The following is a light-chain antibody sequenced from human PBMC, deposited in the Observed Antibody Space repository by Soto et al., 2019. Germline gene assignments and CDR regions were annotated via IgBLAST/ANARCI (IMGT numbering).Light chain of an antibody. V-gene: IGKV3-15*01. J-gene: IGKJ5*01. CDR3: QQYNNWPPT. Sequence: IVMAQSPAPLSVSPGERETLSWRASPSVSSNLAWYQQKPGQAPRLLIYGASTRATGIPARFSGSGSGTEFTLTISSLQSEDFAVYYCQQYNNWPPTFGQGTRLEIK. CDR2: GAS. CDR1: PSVSSN.